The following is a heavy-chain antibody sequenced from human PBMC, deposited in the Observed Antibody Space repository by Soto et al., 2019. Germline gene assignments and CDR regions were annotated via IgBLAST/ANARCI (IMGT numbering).Heavy chain of an antibody. D-gene: IGHD1-1*01. CDR3: VRSRQMESGNDYGLDV. CDR1: GVSLNTADTW. V-gene: IGHV4-30-4*01. J-gene: IGHJ6*02. Sequence: QVQLQESGSGMVKHSQSLSLTCTVSGVSLNTADTWWSWIRQSPGKGLEFIGYYHSGGSTYYDASLRSRVIISADTSNSQFSLKLSSVTVADTAVYFCVRSRQMESGNDYGLDVWGQGTRVTVSS. CDR2: YHSGGST.